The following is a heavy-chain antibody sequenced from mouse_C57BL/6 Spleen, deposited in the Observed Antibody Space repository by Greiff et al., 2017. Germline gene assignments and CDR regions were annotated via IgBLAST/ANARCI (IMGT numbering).Heavy chain of an antibody. CDR1: GYAFSSSW. CDR2: LYPGDGDT. D-gene: IGHD1-1*01. V-gene: IGHV1-82*01. Sequence: QVQLQQSGPELVKPGASVKISCKASGYAFSSSWINWVQPRPGKGLEWIGRLYPGDGDTNYNGTFKGKATLTADKASSTAYMQLSSLTSEDSAVYFCARDYYYGSRPFDYWGQGTTLTVSS. CDR3: ARDYYYGSRPFDY. J-gene: IGHJ2*01.